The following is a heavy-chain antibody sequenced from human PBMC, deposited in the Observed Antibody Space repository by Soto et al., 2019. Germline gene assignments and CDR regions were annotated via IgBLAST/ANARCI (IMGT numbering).Heavy chain of an antibody. CDR2: ISYDGSNK. Sequence: GGSLRLSCEASGFSFRSYGLHWVRQAPGKGLEWVGLISYDGSNKFYADSVRGRFTISRDNSNNTLYLQMTSLRVEDTAVYYCAKDLFSGGSYPNWFDSWGHGTLVTVSS. J-gene: IGHJ5*01. CDR3: AKDLFSGGSYPNWFDS. D-gene: IGHD1-26*01. V-gene: IGHV3-30*18. CDR1: GFSFRSYG.